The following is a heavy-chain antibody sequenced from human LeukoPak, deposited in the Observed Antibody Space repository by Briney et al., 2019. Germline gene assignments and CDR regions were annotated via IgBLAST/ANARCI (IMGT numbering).Heavy chain of an antibody. Sequence: RGESLKISCKGFGYIFSNYWIGWVRQMPGKGLEWMGIIYPGDSDTRYSPSFQGQVTISADRSINTAYLQWSSLEASDTAMYYCARHPLMTTVTGDYYYGMDVWGQGTTVTVSS. CDR2: IYPGDSDT. J-gene: IGHJ6*02. V-gene: IGHV5-51*01. CDR1: GYIFSNYW. CDR3: ARHPLMTTVTGDYYYGMDV. D-gene: IGHD4-17*01.